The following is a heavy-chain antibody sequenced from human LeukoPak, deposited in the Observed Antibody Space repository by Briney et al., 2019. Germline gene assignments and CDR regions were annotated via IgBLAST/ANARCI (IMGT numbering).Heavy chain of an antibody. D-gene: IGHD3-22*01. CDR1: GFPFSSYW. CDR2: IKQDGSKK. V-gene: IGHV3-7*03. CDR3: ARSASYYYDSSGYYYD. Sequence: GGSLRLSCVASGFPFSSYWMTWVRQAPGKGLEWVANIKQDGSKKSYVDSVKGRFTISRDNAKNSLYLQMNSLRAEDTAVYYCARSASYYYDSSGYYYDWGQGTLVTVSS. J-gene: IGHJ4*02.